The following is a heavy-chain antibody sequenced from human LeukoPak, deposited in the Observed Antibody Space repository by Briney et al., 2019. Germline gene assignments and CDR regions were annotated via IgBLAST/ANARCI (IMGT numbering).Heavy chain of an antibody. D-gene: IGHD2-21*01. CDR2: INHSGST. Sequence: SETLSLTCAVYGESFSGYFWNWIRQPPGKGLEWIGEINHSGSTNYNPSLKSRLTISVDMSKKQLFLRLSSVTAADTAMYYCARPGLAYCGGDCYSSDGYYFDYWGQGTLVTVSS. CDR1: GESFSGYF. CDR3: ARPGLAYCGGDCYSSDGYYFDY. V-gene: IGHV4-34*01. J-gene: IGHJ4*02.